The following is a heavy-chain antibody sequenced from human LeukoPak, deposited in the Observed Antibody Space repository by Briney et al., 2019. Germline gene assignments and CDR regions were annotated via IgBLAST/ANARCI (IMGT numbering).Heavy chain of an antibody. Sequence: SETLSLTCAVYGGSFSGYYWSWIRQPPGKGLEWIGYIYYSGSTNYNPSLKSRVTISVDTSKNQFSLKPSSVTAADTAVYYCARGQQWLQTDYWGQGTLVTVSS. CDR1: GGSFSGYY. D-gene: IGHD6-19*01. CDR2: IYYSGST. V-gene: IGHV4-59*01. J-gene: IGHJ4*02. CDR3: ARGQQWLQTDY.